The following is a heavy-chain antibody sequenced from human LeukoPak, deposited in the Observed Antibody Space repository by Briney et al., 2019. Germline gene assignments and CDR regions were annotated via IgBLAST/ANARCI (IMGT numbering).Heavy chain of an antibody. D-gene: IGHD4-23*01. CDR2: ISGSGGIQ. CDR3: AKHLAMTTVVNYYFDY. V-gene: IGHV3-23*01. J-gene: IGHJ4*02. Sequence: GGSLRLSCAASGFTFSSHAMTWVRQAPGKGLEWVSAISGSGGIQYYADSVKGRFTVSRDNSKNTLYLHMHSLRADDTAVYYCAKHLAMTTVVNYYFDYWGQGTLVTVSS. CDR1: GFTFSSHA.